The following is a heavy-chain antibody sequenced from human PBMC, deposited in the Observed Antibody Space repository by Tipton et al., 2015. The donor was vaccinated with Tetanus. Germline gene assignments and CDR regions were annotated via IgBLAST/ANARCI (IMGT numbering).Heavy chain of an antibody. CDR1: GDSINSGRYY. Sequence: TLSLTCRVSGDSINSGRYYWSWIRHHPGEGLEWIGYIYYTGDTHYSSSLRSRITISVDASKNQFSLNLISVTAADTAVYYCAKDLGYSGSWRRYYFDHWGQGTLVTVSS. J-gene: IGHJ4*02. CDR3: AKDLGYSGSWRRYYFDH. V-gene: IGHV4-31*03. D-gene: IGHD6-13*01. CDR2: IYYTGDT.